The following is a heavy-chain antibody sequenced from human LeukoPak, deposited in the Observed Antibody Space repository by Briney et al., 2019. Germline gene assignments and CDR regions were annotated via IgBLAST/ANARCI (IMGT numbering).Heavy chain of an antibody. J-gene: IGHJ6*03. Sequence: PSETLSLTCTVSGGSISSYYWSRLRQPPGKGLEWIGYIYYSGSTNYNPSLKSRVTISVDTSKNQFSLKLSSVTAADTAVYYCARGESGWAYYYYYYMDVWGKGTTVTVSS. CDR1: GGSISSYY. CDR3: ARGESGWAYYYYYYMDV. CDR2: IYYSGST. V-gene: IGHV4-59*01. D-gene: IGHD6-19*01.